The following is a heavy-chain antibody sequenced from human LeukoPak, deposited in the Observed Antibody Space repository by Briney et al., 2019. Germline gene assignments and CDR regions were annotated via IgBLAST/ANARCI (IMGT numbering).Heavy chain of an antibody. Sequence: GGSLRLSCAASGFTFSSYSMNWVRQAPGKGLEWVSCISSTSKYKYYADSVKGRFTVSRDNAKNSLSLQMNSLRADDTAVYYCARDYSLVDRGVNYYYHMDVWGKGTTVTISS. CDR2: ISSTSKYK. CDR3: ARDYSLVDRGVNYYYHMDV. D-gene: IGHD3-10*01. CDR1: GFTFSSYS. V-gene: IGHV3-21*01. J-gene: IGHJ6*03.